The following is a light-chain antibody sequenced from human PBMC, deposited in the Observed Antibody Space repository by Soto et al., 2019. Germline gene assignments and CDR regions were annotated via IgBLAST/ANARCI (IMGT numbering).Light chain of an antibody. V-gene: IGKV3-11*01. CDR2: DAS. Sequence: DIVLTQSPATLSLSPGERATLSCRASQSVNNSLAWYQQKPGQAPRLLIYDASHRATGFPARFSGSGSGTDFTLTISSLEPGDFALYYCQQRSNWPRTFGQGTKVDIK. CDR3: QQRSNWPRT. CDR1: QSVNNS. J-gene: IGKJ1*01.